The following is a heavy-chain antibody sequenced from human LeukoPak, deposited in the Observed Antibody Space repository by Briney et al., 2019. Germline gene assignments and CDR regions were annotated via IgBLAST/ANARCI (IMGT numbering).Heavy chain of an antibody. CDR1: GFTVSSNY. D-gene: IGHD5-24*01. J-gene: IGHJ3*02. V-gene: IGHV3-66*01. Sequence: GGALRLSCADSGFTVSSNYRSWGPQAPGKGLEWVSVIYSGGSTDYKYSVKDIFIISRDYSKNTLYLQMNSLRAEDTAVYYCAKEMATMNAFDIWGQGTMVTVSS. CDR3: AKEMATMNAFDI. CDR2: IYSGGST.